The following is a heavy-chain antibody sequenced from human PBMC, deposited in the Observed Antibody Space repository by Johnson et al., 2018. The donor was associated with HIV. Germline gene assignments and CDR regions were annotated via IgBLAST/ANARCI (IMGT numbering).Heavy chain of an antibody. V-gene: IGHV3-23*04. J-gene: IGHJ3*02. Sequence: EVQVVESGGGLVQPGGSLRLSCAASGFTFSTYVMSWVRQAPGKGLEWVSGISGSGGSTYYADSVRGRFTISRDNSKNTLYLQMESLRAEDTAVYYCARDSLAHDAFDIWGQGTMVTVSS. CDR2: ISGSGGST. CDR3: ARDSLAHDAFDI. CDR1: GFTFSTYV.